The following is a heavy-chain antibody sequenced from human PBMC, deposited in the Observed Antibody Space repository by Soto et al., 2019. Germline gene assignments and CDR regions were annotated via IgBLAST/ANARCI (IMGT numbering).Heavy chain of an antibody. J-gene: IGHJ5*02. V-gene: IGHV4-59*08. CDR3: ARLIMVYAITNWFDP. CDR1: GGSISSYY. CDR2: IYYSGST. D-gene: IGHD2-8*01. Sequence: SETLSLTCTVSGGSISSYYWSWIRQPPGKGLEWIGYIYYSGSTNYNPSLKSRVTISVDTSKNQFSLKLSSVTAADTAVYYCARLIMVYAITNWFDPWGQGTLVTVSS.